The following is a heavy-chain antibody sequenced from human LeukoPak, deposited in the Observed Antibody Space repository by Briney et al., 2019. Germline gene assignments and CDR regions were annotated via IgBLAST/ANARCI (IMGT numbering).Heavy chain of an antibody. D-gene: IGHD3-3*01. CDR3: AREPDDYYYYMDV. J-gene: IGHJ6*03. CDR1: GGSISSYY. CDR2: IYTSGGT. Sequence: PSETLSLTCTVSGGSISSYYWSWIRQPAGKGLEWIGRIYTSGGTNYNPSLKSRVTISVDKSKNQFSLKLSSVTAADTAVYYCAREPDDYYYYMDVWGKGTTVTVSS. V-gene: IGHV4-4*07.